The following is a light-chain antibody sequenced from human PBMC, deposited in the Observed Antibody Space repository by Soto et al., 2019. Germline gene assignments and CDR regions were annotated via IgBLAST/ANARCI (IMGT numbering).Light chain of an antibody. CDR2: EVS. J-gene: IGLJ1*01. Sequence: QSALTQPASVSGSPGQSIAISCTGTSSDVGVYNYVSWYQQHPGKAPKLMIYEVSNRPSGVSNRFSGSKSGNTASLTISGLQAEDEADYYCSSYTSSSTPLYVFGTGTKVTV. CDR3: SSYTSSSTPLYV. V-gene: IGLV2-14*01. CDR1: SSDVGVYNY.